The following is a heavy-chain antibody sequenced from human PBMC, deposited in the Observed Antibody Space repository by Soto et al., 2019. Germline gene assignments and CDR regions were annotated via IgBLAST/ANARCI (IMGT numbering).Heavy chain of an antibody. D-gene: IGHD1-26*01. V-gene: IGHV3-23*01. CDR2: IGASGAGT. Sequence: EVQLLESGGGLVQPGGSLRLSCAASGFTFSSYAMSWVRQAPGKGLEWVSGIGASGAGTYYADSVKGRFTISRDNSKNTLHLQMNSLRAEDTAFYYCATCRRVGAGEINAFDIWGQGTLVTVSS. J-gene: IGHJ3*02. CDR3: ATCRRVGAGEINAFDI. CDR1: GFTFSSYA.